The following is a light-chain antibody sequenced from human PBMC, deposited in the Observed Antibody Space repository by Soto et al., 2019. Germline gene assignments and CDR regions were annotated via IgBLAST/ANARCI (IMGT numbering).Light chain of an antibody. CDR3: QHYNSYSEA. J-gene: IGKJ1*01. V-gene: IGKV1-5*03. CDR2: KAS. CDR1: QTISSW. Sequence: DIQMTQSPSTLSVSAGDRATLTCRASQTISSWLAWYQQKPGKAPKLLIYKASTLKSGVPSRFSGSGSGTDFTLTISRLHPDVFANYYCQHYNSYSEAFGQGTKVEIK.